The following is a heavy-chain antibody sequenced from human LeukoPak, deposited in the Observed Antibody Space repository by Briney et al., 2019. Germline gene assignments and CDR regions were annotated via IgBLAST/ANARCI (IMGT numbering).Heavy chain of an antibody. Sequence: SETLSLTCTVSGGSVGSGSYYWSWIRQPPGKGLEWIGYIYYSGSTNYNPSLKSRVTISVDTSKNQFSLKLSSVTAADTAVYYCARDRGNWFDPRGQGTLVTVSS. CDR1: GGSVGSGSYY. V-gene: IGHV4-61*01. J-gene: IGHJ5*02. CDR2: IYYSGST. CDR3: ARDRGNWFDP.